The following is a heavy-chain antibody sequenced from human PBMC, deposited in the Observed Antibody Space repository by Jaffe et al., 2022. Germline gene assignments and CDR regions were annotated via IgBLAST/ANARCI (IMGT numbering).Heavy chain of an antibody. Sequence: EVQLVESGGGLVQPGGSLRLSCAASGFTFSSYEMNWVRQAPGKGLEWVSYISSSGSTIYYADSVKGRFTISRDNAKNSLYLQMNSLRAEDTAVYYCASIGGGYDEAYYMDVWGKGTTVTVSS. CDR2: ISSSGSTI. D-gene: IGHD5-12*01. J-gene: IGHJ6*03. CDR3: ASIGGGYDEAYYMDV. V-gene: IGHV3-48*03. CDR1: GFTFSSYE.